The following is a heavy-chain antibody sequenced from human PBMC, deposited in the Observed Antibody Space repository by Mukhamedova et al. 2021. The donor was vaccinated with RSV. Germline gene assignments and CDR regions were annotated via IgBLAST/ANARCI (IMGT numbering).Heavy chain of an antibody. CDR2: ISYDGSAN. Sequence: MGWVRQAPGKGLEWLAVISYDGSANYYADSVKGRFTTSRDNSKNTLYLQMNSLRAEDTAKYYCPRAPHYGIVPGFKGDFDYWGQGTL. CDR3: PRAPHYGIVPGFKGDFDY. J-gene: IGHJ4*02. V-gene: IGHV3-30*03. D-gene: IGHD3-9*01.